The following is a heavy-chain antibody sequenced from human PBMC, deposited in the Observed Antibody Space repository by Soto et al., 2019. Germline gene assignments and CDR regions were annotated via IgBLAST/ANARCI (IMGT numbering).Heavy chain of an antibody. V-gene: IGHV4-39*01. CDR1: GGSISSSSYY. CDR3: TRHQGYIYGMDPNWLGP. D-gene: IGHD5-18*01. CDR2: IFFSGST. J-gene: IGHJ5*02. Sequence: SETLSLTCTVSGGSISSSSYYWGWIRQPPGKGLEWIGSIFFSGSTYYNSSLKSRVTISVDTSKNQFSLKLSSVTAADTALYYCTRHQGYIYGMDPNWLGPWGQGTLVTV.